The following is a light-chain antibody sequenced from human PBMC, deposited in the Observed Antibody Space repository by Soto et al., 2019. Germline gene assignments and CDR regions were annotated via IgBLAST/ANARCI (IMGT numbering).Light chain of an antibody. V-gene: IGKV3-20*01. CDR2: GTS. CDR1: QSVSSSY. CDR3: QQYSSSSWT. Sequence: EIVLTQSPGTLSLSPGERATLSCRASQSVSSSYLAWYQQKPGQAPGLLIYGTSSRATAIPDRFSGSGSGTDFTLTISRLEPEDFAVYYCQQYSSSSWTFGQGTKVDIK. J-gene: IGKJ1*01.